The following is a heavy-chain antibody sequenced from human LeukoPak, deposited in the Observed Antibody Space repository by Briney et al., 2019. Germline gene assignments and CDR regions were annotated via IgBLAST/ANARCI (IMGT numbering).Heavy chain of an antibody. Sequence: AASVKVSCKASGYTFTGYYMHWVRQAPGQGLEWMRWINPNSGGTNYAQKFQGRVTMTRDTSISTAYMELSRLRSDDTAVYYCARSYGTDYYYYYMDVWGKGTTVTVSS. D-gene: IGHD4-17*01. CDR2: INPNSGGT. CDR3: ARSYGTDYYYYYMDV. CDR1: GYTFTGYY. J-gene: IGHJ6*03. V-gene: IGHV1-2*02.